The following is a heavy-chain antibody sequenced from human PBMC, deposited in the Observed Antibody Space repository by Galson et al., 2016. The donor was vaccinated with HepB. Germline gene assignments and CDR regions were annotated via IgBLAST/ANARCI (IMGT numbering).Heavy chain of an antibody. CDR2: IIPIFGSV. D-gene: IGHD4/OR15-4a*01. Sequence: SCKASGGNFPRYAISWLRQAPGQGLEWMGGIIPIFGSVDFTQEFQGRVTMTADEFTSTAYMELTSLRTEATAVYFCASHVPFCARFYFDLWVQGTLVTVSS. CDR1: GGNFPRYA. CDR3: ASHVPFCARFYFDL. V-gene: IGHV1-69*01. J-gene: IGHJ4*02.